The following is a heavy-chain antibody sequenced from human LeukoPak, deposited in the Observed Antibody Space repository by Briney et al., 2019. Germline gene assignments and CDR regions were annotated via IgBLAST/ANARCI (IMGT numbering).Heavy chain of an antibody. CDR2: ISASGGST. CDR1: GFTFSSYS. V-gene: IGHV3-23*01. Sequence: GGSLRLSCAASGFTFSSYSMNWVRQAPGKGLEWVSGISASGGSTYYADSVKGRLTISRDNSKNMLYLQMNSLRAEDTAVYYCAKGIAAAEYYFDYWGQGTLVTVSS. D-gene: IGHD6-13*01. J-gene: IGHJ4*02. CDR3: AKGIAAAEYYFDY.